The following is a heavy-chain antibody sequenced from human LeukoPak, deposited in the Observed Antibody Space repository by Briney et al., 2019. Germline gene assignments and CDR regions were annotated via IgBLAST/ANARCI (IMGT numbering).Heavy chain of an antibody. CDR1: GGSFSGYY. J-gene: IGHJ5*02. V-gene: IGHV4-34*01. CDR3: ARGARTPSGYGSRTAGRAYWFDP. CDR2: INHSGST. D-gene: IGHD5-12*01. Sequence: PSETLSLTCAVYGGSFSGYYWSWIRQPPGKGLEWIGEINHSGSTNYNPSLKSRVTISVDTSKNQFSLKLSSVTAADTAVYYCARGARTPSGYGSRTAGRAYWFDPWGQGTLVTVSS.